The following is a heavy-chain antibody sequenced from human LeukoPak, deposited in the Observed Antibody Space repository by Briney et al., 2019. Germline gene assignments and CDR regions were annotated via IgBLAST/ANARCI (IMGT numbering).Heavy chain of an antibody. CDR2: IYSGGST. CDR1: GFTFSSYA. V-gene: IGHV3-NL1*01. J-gene: IGHJ4*02. CDR3: TKERRRDDILTGSFSD. D-gene: IGHD3-9*01. Sequence: GGSLRLSCAASGFTFSSYAMHWVRQAPGKGLEWVSVIYSGGSTYYADSVKGRFTISRDNSKNTLYLQMNSLRAEDTAVYYCTKERRRDDILTGSFSDWGQGILVTVSS.